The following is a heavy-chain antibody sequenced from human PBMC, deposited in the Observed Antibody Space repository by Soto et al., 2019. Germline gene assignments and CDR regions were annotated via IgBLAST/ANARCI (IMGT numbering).Heavy chain of an antibody. CDR3: ARGNGYSYGPTYYYYGMDV. CDR2: IYTSGST. D-gene: IGHD5-18*01. CDR1: GGSISSYY. V-gene: IGHV4-4*07. J-gene: IGHJ6*02. Sequence: PSETLSLTCTVSGGSISSYYWSWIRQPAGKGLEWIGRIYTSGSTNYNPSLKSRVTMSVDTSKNQFSLKLSSVTAADTAVYYCARGNGYSYGPTYYYYGMDVWGQGTTVTVSS.